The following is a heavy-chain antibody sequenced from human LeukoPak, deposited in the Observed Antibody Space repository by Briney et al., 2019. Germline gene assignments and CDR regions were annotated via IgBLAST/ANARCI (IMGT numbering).Heavy chain of an antibody. V-gene: IGHV3-49*03. CDR2: IRSKVYGETI. CDR3: TTRSTRGLVPYWYFDL. Sequence: PGGSLRLSCTVSGFTFGDYAMSWFRQAPGRGLGWVGFIRSKVYGETIEYAASVKGRFTISRDDSKSIAYLQMNSLKTEDTAVYYCTTRSTRGLVPYWYFDLWGRGTLVTVSS. CDR1: GFTFGDYA. D-gene: IGHD6-19*01. J-gene: IGHJ2*01.